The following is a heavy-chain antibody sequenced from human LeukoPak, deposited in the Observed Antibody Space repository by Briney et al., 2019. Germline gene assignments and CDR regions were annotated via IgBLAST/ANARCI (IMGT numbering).Heavy chain of an antibody. CDR3: ARDVGEYCSSINCHASDY. CDR1: GYTFTGYY. Sequence: GASVKVSCKASGYTFTGYYMHWVRQAPGQGLGWMGWINPGSGATNCAQRFHGRVTMTRDTSISTVYMELSRLRSDDTAVYYCARDVGEYCSSINCHASDYWGQGTLVTVSS. D-gene: IGHD2-2*01. CDR2: INPGSGAT. V-gene: IGHV1-2*02. J-gene: IGHJ4*02.